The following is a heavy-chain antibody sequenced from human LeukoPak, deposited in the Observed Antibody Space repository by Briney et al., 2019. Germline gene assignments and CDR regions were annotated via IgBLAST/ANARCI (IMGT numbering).Heavy chain of an antibody. CDR1: GDSVSSNSAA. D-gene: IGHD5-18*01. CDR3: ARGRGYSYGSRGGDY. V-gene: IGHV6-1*01. CDR2: TYYRSKWFN. J-gene: IGHJ4*02. Sequence: SQTLSLTCATSGDSVSSNSAAWNWIRQSPSRGLEWLGRTYYRSKWFNDYAVSVKSRITINPDTSKNEFSLQLNSVTPDDTALYYCARGRGYSYGSRGGDYWGQGTLVTVSS.